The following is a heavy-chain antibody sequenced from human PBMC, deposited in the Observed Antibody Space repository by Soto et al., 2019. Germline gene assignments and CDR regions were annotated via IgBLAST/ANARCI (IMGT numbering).Heavy chain of an antibody. CDR1: GGSISSYY. Sequence: SETLSLTCTVSGGSISSYYWSWIRQPPGKGLEWIGYIYYSGSTNYNPSLKSRVTISVDTSKNQFSLKLSSVTAADTAVYYCATLQTGTPSFDSWGQRTLVTVSS. CDR2: IYYSGST. J-gene: IGHJ5*01. V-gene: IGHV4-59*01. CDR3: ATLQTGTPSFDS. D-gene: IGHD1-1*01.